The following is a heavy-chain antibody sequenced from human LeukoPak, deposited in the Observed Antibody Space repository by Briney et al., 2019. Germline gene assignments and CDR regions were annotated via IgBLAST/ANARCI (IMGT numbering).Heavy chain of an antibody. J-gene: IGHJ4*02. V-gene: IGHV1-2*02. CDR3: ARVVVITTGGGDYFDY. CDR1: GYTFTGYY. D-gene: IGHD3-22*01. Sequence: ASVNVSCKASGYTFTGYYMHWVRQAPGQGLEWMGWINPNSGGTNYAQKFQGRVTMTRDTSISTAYMELSRLRSDDTAVYYCARVVVITTGGGDYFDYWGQGTLVTVSS. CDR2: INPNSGGT.